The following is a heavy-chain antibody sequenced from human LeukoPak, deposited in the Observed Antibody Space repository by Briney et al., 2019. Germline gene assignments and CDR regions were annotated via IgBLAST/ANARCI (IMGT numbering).Heavy chain of an antibody. CDR3: ARALGDI. J-gene: IGHJ4*02. CDR2: INGDGSST. CDR1: GFTFSTYW. Sequence: PGGSLRLSCAASGFTFSTYWMHWVRQAPGKGLVWVSRINGDGSSTSYGDSVKGRFTISRDNAKNTLYLQMNGLRVEDTAVYYCARALGDIRGQGTPVTVSS. V-gene: IGHV3-74*01.